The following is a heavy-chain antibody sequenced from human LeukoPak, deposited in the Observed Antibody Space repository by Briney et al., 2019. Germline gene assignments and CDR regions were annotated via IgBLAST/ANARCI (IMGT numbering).Heavy chain of an antibody. CDR2: INPSDGST. CDR3: ARDGFDILTGYSY. CDR1: GYTFTNYY. Sequence: ASVKVSCKASGYTFTNYYMHWVRQAPGQGLEWMGIINPSDGSTTYAQKFQGRVTVTSDTSTSTVYMDLSSLRSEDTAVYYCARDGFDILTGYSYWGQGTLVTVSS. V-gene: IGHV1-46*01. J-gene: IGHJ4*02. D-gene: IGHD3-9*01.